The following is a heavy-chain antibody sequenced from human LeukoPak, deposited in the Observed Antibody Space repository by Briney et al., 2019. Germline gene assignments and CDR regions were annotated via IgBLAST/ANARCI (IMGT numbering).Heavy chain of an antibody. V-gene: IGHV3-23*01. D-gene: IGHD7-27*01. J-gene: IGHJ4*02. CDR2: IIDSGAGT. Sequence: QPGGSLRLSCAASGFTFSNSAMSWVRQAPGKGLEWVSAIIDSGAGTFYADSVKGRFTISRDNSKNTLYLQMNSLRSDDTAVYYCARDENWGPDYWGQGTLVTVSS. CDR1: GFTFSNSA. CDR3: ARDENWGPDY.